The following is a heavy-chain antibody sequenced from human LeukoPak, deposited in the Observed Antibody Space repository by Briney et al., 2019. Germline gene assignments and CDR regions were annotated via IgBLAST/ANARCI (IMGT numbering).Heavy chain of an antibody. Sequence: ASVKVSCKASGYSFTNYGITWVRQAPGQGLEWMGIINPSGGSTSYAQKFQGRVTMTRDTSTSTVYMELSSLRSEDTAVYYCARESSITMIVVGRVDAFDIWGQGTMVTVSS. CDR1: GYSFTNYG. V-gene: IGHV1-46*01. CDR2: INPSGGST. D-gene: IGHD3-22*01. J-gene: IGHJ3*02. CDR3: ARESSITMIVVGRVDAFDI.